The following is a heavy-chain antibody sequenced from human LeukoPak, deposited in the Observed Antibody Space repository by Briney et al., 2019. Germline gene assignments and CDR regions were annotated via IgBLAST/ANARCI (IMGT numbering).Heavy chain of an antibody. J-gene: IGHJ4*02. CDR2: ISSSGST. CDR3: ARGLGSSSWYGLDY. Sequence: SETLSLTCTVSGDSISRGDYYWSWIRQPAGKGLEWIGRISSSGSTSYNPSLKSRVTISVDTSKNQFSLKLSSVTAADTAVYYCARGLGSSSWYGLDYWGQGTLVTVSS. V-gene: IGHV4-61*02. D-gene: IGHD6-13*01. CDR1: GDSISRGDYY.